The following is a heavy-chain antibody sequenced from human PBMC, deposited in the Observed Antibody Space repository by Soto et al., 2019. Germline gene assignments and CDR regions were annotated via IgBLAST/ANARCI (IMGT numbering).Heavy chain of an antibody. CDR2: ISPYSGYT. CDR1: GYNFIKYG. Sequence: QVQLVQSGAEVKKPGASVKVSCKGLGYNFIKYGINWVRQAPGQGLEWMGWISPYSGYTHSAQKFQGRLTLTTDTAATTAYMELRSLRSADTALYYWTREAIVVIPAAQPSHCDSWGQGTLVTVSS. CDR3: TREAIVVIPAAQPSHCDS. V-gene: IGHV1-18*01. D-gene: IGHD2-2*01. J-gene: IGHJ4*02.